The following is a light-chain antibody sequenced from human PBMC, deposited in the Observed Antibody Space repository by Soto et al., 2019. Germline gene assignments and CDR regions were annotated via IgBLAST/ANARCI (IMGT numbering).Light chain of an antibody. CDR2: ENN. CDR3: GTCDSSPSF. Sequence: QSVLTQPPSVSAAPGQKVTISCSGSSSNIGNNYVSWYQQLPGTAPKLLIYENNKLTSGIPDRFSVSKSGTSATLGLTGLQTGDEAYYYCGTCDSSPSFFGTGTKLTVL. CDR1: SSNIGNNY. J-gene: IGLJ1*01. V-gene: IGLV1-51*02.